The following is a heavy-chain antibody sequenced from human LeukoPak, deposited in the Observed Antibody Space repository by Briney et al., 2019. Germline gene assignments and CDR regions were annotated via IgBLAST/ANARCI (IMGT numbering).Heavy chain of an antibody. CDR1: GFTFSSYA. CDR2: ISGSGGST. V-gene: IGHV3-23*01. CDR3: AKASVVVPAAIPTMFDY. Sequence: GGSLRLSCAASGFTFSSYAMSWVRQAPGKGLEWVSAISGSGGSTYYADSVKGRFTISRDNSKNTLYLQMNSLRAEDTAVYYCAKASVVVPAAIPTMFDYWGQGTLVTVSS. D-gene: IGHD2-2*02. J-gene: IGHJ4*02.